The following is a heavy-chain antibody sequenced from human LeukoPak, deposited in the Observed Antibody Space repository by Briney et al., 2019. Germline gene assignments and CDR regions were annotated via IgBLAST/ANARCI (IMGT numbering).Heavy chain of an antibody. J-gene: IGHJ3*02. CDR3: ATGNYYDSSGYHEADAFDI. D-gene: IGHD3-22*01. Sequence: PSETLSLTCTVSGGSISSYYWSWIRQPPGKGLEWIGYIYYSGSTNYNPSLKSRVTISVDTSKNQFSLKLSSVTAADTAVYYCATGNYYDSSGYHEADAFDIWGQGTMVTVSS. V-gene: IGHV4-59*08. CDR2: IYYSGST. CDR1: GGSISSYY.